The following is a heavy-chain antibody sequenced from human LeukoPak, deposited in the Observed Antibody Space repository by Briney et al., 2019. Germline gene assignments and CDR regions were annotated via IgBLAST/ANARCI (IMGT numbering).Heavy chain of an antibody. CDR1: GGSISSSSYY. J-gene: IGHJ6*03. V-gene: IGHV4-39*01. Sequence: SETLSLTCTVSGGSISSSSYYWGCIRQPPGKGLEWIGSIYYSGSTYYNPSLKSRVTISVDTSKNQFSLKLSSATAADTAVYYCARSDCSSTSCPHAGYYYYMDVWGKGTTVTVPS. CDR3: ARSDCSSTSCPHAGYYYYMDV. CDR2: IYYSGST. D-gene: IGHD2-2*01.